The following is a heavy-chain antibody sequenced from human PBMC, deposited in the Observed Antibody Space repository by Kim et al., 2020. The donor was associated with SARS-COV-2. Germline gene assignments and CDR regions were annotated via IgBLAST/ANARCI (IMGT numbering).Heavy chain of an antibody. CDR2: IIPIFGTA. CDR3: ARGLSLDIVGATTYFDY. J-gene: IGHJ4*02. CDR1: GGTFSSYA. V-gene: IGHV1-69*13. Sequence: SVKVSCKASGGTFSSYAISWVRQAPGQGLEWMGGIIPIFGTANYAQKFQGRVTITADESTSTAYMELSSLRSEDTAVYYCARGLSLDIVGATTYFDYWGQGTLVTVSS. D-gene: IGHD1-26*01.